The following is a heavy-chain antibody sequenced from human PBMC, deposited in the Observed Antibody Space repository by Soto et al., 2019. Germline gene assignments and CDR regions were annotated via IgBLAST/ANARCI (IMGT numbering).Heavy chain of an antibody. CDR2: FSGGGGGT. Sequence: EVQLLESGGGLVQPGGSLRLSCAVSRFIISDYGVTWVRQAPGKGLEWVSGFSGGGGGTFYADSVKGRFTISRDDPKNTAYLQMNSLGAEDTAVYYCVRWNGFGDRWGQGTLVTVSS. CDR1: RFIISDYG. J-gene: IGHJ5*02. V-gene: IGHV3-23*01. D-gene: IGHD1-1*01. CDR3: VRWNGFGDR.